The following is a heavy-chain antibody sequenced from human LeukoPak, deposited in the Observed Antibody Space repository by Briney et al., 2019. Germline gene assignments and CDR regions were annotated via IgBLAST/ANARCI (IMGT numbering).Heavy chain of an antibody. CDR2: IIPIFGTA. CDR3: ARGVVVVAATGAYYYYMDV. D-gene: IGHD2-15*01. CDR1: EGTFSSYA. V-gene: IGHV1-69*13. Sequence: SVKVSCKASEGTFSSYAISWVRQAPGQGLEWMGGIIPIFGTANYAQKFQGRVTITADESTSTAYMELSSLRSEDTAVYYCARGVVVVAATGAYYYYMDVWGKGTTVTVSS. J-gene: IGHJ6*03.